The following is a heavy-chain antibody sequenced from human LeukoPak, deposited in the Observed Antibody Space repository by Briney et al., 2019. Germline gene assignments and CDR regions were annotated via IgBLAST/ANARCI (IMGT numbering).Heavy chain of an antibody. CDR2: ISGSGGST. V-gene: IGHV3-23*01. CDR1: GFTFSSYA. D-gene: IGHD2-15*01. CDR3: AKDGRPRYCSGGSCPWGMDV. Sequence: PGGSLRLSCAASGFTFSSYAMSWVRQAPGKGLEWVSAISGSGGSTYYADSVKGRFTISRDNSKNTLYLQMNSLRAEDTAGYYCAKDGRPRYCSGGSCPWGMDVWGQGTTVTVSS. J-gene: IGHJ6*02.